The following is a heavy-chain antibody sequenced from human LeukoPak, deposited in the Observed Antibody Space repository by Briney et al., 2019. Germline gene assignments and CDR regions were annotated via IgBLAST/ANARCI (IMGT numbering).Heavy chain of an antibody. CDR1: GFTFSSYH. Sequence: PGGSLRLSCVGSGFTFSSYHMNWVRQAPGKGLEWVSYISSSSSTIYYADSVKGRFTISRDDAKNSLYLQMDSLRADDTAIYYCARDKGYSAVAGTSPLYWGQGTLVTVSS. CDR3: ARDKGYSAVAGTSPLY. V-gene: IGHV3-48*04. CDR2: ISSSSSTI. D-gene: IGHD6-19*01. J-gene: IGHJ4*02.